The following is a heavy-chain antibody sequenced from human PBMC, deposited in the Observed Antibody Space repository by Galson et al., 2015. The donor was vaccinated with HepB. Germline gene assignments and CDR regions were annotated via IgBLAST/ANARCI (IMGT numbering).Heavy chain of an antibody. CDR2: INPSGGST. V-gene: IGHV1-46*01. Sequence: SVKVSCKASGYTFTSYYMHWVRQAPGQGLEWMGIINPSGGSTSYAQKFQGRVTMTRDTSTSTVYMELSSLRSEDTAVYYCARDHSGSGKNYYYYGMDVWGQGTTVTVSS. CDR3: ARDHSGSGKNYYYYGMDV. D-gene: IGHD3-10*01. J-gene: IGHJ6*02. CDR1: GYTFTSYY.